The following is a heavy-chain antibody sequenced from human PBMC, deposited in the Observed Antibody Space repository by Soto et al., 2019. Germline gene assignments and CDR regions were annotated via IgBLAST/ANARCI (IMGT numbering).Heavy chain of an antibody. CDR3: VRGGAGRPDY. J-gene: IGHJ4*02. Sequence: DVQLVESGGGLVKPGGSLRLSCAGFGFSFNSYGMDWVRQAPGKGLEWVAYISSGSSSIWYADSVKGRVTISRDTAKNSLFLQMNGLRVEDTAVYYCVRGGAGRPDYWGQGTMVTVSP. CDR1: GFSFNSYG. CDR2: ISSGSSSI. V-gene: IGHV3-21*04.